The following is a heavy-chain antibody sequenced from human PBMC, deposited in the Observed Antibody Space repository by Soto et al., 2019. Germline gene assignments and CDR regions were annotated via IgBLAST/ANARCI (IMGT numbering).Heavy chain of an antibody. D-gene: IGHD3-22*01. V-gene: IGHV1-2*02. Sequence: ASVKVSCKASGYTFTGYYMHWVRQAPGQGLEWMGWINPNSGGTNYAQKFQGRVTMTRDTSISTAYMELSRLRSDDTAVYYCARDLKPHYYDSSGYYYDYWGQGTLVTVSS. CDR3: ARDLKPHYYDSSGYYYDY. J-gene: IGHJ4*02. CDR2: INPNSGGT. CDR1: GYTFTGYY.